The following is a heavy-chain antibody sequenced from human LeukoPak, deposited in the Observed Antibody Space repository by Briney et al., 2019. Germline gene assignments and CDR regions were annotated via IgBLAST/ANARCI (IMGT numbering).Heavy chain of an antibody. CDR3: AREFRGGGNSGIFDY. J-gene: IGHJ4*02. CDR2: IYTSGTT. V-gene: IGHV4-61*02. CDR1: GGSIGSGSYY. Sequence: SETLSLTCAVSGGSIGSGSYYWSWIRQPAGKRLEWIGRIYTSGTTHYNPSLKSRVTISLDTSRSQSSLKLTSATAAETAVYYCAREFRGGGNSGIFDYWGQGTLVTVSS. D-gene: IGHD4-23*01.